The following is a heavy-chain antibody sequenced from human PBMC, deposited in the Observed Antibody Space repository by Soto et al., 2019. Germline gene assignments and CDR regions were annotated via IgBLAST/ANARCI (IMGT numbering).Heavy chain of an antibody. CDR3: AKDIAAAGIYYFDY. CDR2: IYYTGST. CDR1: GGSISGYY. D-gene: IGHD6-13*01. Sequence: SETLSLTCTVSGGSISGYYWSWIRQPPGKRLEWIGYIYYTGSTNYNPSLRSRVTISIDTSKNQFSLQLSSVTAADTAVYYCAKDIAAAGIYYFDYWGQGTLVTVSS. J-gene: IGHJ4*02. V-gene: IGHV4-59*08.